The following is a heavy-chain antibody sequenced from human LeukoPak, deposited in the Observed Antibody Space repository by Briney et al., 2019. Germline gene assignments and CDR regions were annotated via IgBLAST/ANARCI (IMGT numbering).Heavy chain of an antibody. J-gene: IGHJ6*02. CDR1: GYTFTGYY. D-gene: IGHD2-15*01. CDR2: INPNSGGT. Sequence: GASVKVSCKASGYTFTGYYMHWVRQAPGQGLEWMGWINPNSGGTNYAQKFQGWVTMTRDTSISTAYMELSRLRSDDTAVYYCARALRYCSGGSCYPYYYYYYGMDVWGQGTTVTVSS. CDR3: ARALRYCSGGSCYPYYYYYYGMDV. V-gene: IGHV1-2*04.